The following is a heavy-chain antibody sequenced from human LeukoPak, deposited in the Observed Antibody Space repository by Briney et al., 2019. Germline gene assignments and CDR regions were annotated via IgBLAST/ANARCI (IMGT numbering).Heavy chain of an antibody. D-gene: IGHD3-22*01. Sequence: PSETLSLTCTVSGGSISSINYYWGWIRQPPGKGLESIASIYHSGDTYYNPSLKSRVTISVDTSKNQFSLKLSSVTAADTAVYYCARDTGLYYYDSNGYPPGRGLDVWGQGTTVTVSS. CDR2: IYHSGDT. CDR3: ARDTGLYYYDSNGYPPGRGLDV. V-gene: IGHV4-39*07. CDR1: GGSISSINYY. J-gene: IGHJ6*02.